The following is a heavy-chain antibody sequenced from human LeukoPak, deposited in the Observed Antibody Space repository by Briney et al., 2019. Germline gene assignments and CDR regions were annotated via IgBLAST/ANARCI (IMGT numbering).Heavy chain of an antibody. Sequence: SETLSLTCTVSGGSISSNSYYWSWIRQPPGKWLEWIGNIHYTGSTYYNPSLKSRVTISLDKSRNQFSLNLNSVSAADTAVYYCARSYFGSGTFNGFDYWGQGTLVTVSS. CDR2: IHYTGST. V-gene: IGHV4-39*07. J-gene: IGHJ4*02. CDR3: ARSYFGSGTFNGFDY. CDR1: GGSISSNSYY. D-gene: IGHD3-10*01.